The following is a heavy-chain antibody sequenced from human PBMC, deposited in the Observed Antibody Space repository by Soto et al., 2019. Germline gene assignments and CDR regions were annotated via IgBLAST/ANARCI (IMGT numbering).Heavy chain of an antibody. V-gene: IGHV4-4*07. D-gene: IGHD2-15*01. CDR3: ARASVGPPGGGSWTMPFDV. Sequence: SETLSLTCTVSGGSVSSYYWNCIRQPSWKGMEWIVRIYTGGSTNYNPSLKSRVTLSVDTSKNQFSLRLTSVTAADTAVYYCARASVGPPGGGSWTMPFDVWGHGTMVTLSS. J-gene: IGHJ6*01. CDR1: GGSVSSYY. CDR2: IYTGGST.